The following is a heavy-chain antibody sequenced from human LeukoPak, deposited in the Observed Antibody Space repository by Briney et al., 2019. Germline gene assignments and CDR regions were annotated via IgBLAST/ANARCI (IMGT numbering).Heavy chain of an antibody. D-gene: IGHD4-17*01. CDR1: GFTFSDYA. CDR3: ARDPNGDYVGAFEI. Sequence: GGSLRLSCAASGFTFSDYAMMWLRQAPGKGPECVSVIRGSGGGAGYADSVRGRFTISRDNSKNSLYLQMNRLRADDTAVYYCARDPNGDYVGAFEISGQGTMVTVSS. J-gene: IGHJ3*02. CDR2: IRGSGGGA. V-gene: IGHV3-23*01.